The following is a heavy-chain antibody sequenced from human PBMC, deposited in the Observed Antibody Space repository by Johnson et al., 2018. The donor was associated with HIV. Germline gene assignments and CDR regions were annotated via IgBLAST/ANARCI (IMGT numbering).Heavy chain of an antibody. CDR2: IGTAGDT. V-gene: IGHV3-13*01. CDR1: GFTFSHYD. Sequence: VQLVESGGGLVQTGGSLRLSCAASGFTFSHYDMYCVRQATGKGLDWVSGIGTAGDTYYADSLKGRFTISRDNSKNTLYLQMNSLRAEDTAVYYCARDKVGVSAFDIWGQGTMVTVSS. D-gene: IGHD3-16*01. J-gene: IGHJ3*02. CDR3: ARDKVGVSAFDI.